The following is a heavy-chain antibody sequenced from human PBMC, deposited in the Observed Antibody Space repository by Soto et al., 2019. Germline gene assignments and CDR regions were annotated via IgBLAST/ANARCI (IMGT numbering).Heavy chain of an antibody. CDR1: GGSISSGGFY. CDR3: ARGPRQLGGSYYYGMDV. J-gene: IGHJ6*02. V-gene: IGHV4-31*03. Sequence: QVQLQESGPGLVKPSETLSLTCIVSGGSISSGGFYWSWVRQHAGKGLEWIGFFYDSGSIYYNASLNSRLTISVDRSNNQFSLNLISVTAADTAVYYCARGPRQLGGSYYYGMDVWGQGTTVTVSS. D-gene: IGHD1-1*01. CDR2: FYDSGSI.